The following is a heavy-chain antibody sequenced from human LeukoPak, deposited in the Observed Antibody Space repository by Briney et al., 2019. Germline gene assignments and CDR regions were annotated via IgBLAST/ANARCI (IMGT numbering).Heavy chain of an antibody. Sequence: PSQTLSLTCTVSGGSISSYYWSWIRQPPGKGLEWIGYIYYSGSTNYNPSLKSRVTISVDTSKNQFSLKLSSVTAADTAVYYCARVTGYSYGPDYYYYMDVWGKGTTVTISS. D-gene: IGHD5-18*01. V-gene: IGHV4-59*01. CDR2: IYYSGST. CDR3: ARVTGYSYGPDYYYYMDV. CDR1: GGSISSYY. J-gene: IGHJ6*03.